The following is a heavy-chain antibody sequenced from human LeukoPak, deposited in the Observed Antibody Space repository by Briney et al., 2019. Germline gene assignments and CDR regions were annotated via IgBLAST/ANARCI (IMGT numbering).Heavy chain of an antibody. D-gene: IGHD4/OR15-4a*01. V-gene: IGHV3-53*01. CDR1: GFTVSSNS. CDR2: IYSDNT. J-gene: IGHJ4*02. Sequence: GGSLRLSCTVSGFTVSSNSMSWARQAPGKGLEWVSFIYSDNTHYSDSVKGRFTISRDNSKNTLYLQMNSLRAEDTAVYYCARRAGAYSHPYDYWGQGTLVTVSS. CDR3: ARRAGAYSHPYDY.